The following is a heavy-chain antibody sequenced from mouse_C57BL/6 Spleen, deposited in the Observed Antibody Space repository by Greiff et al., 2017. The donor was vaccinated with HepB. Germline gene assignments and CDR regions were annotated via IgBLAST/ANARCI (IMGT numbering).Heavy chain of an antibody. V-gene: IGHV1-15*01. CDR2: IDPETGGT. J-gene: IGHJ2*01. D-gene: IGHD2-1*01. Sequence: VQLQQSGAELVRPGASVTLSCKASGYTFTDYEMHWVKQTPVHGLEWIGAIDPETGGTAYNQKFKGKAILTADKSSSTAYMELRSLTSEDSAVYYCTRNYGNLYYFDYWGQGTTLTVSS. CDR1: GYTFTDYE. CDR3: TRNYGNLYYFDY.